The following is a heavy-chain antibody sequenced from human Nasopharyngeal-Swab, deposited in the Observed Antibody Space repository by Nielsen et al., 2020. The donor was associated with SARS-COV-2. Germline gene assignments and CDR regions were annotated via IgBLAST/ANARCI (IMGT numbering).Heavy chain of an antibody. J-gene: IGHJ4*02. CDR3: ARGPQGGSRRPYYFDY. D-gene: IGHD1-26*01. Sequence: WIRQPPGKGLEWIGSIYYSGSTYYNPSLKSRVTISVDTSKNQFSLKLSSVTAADTAVYYCARGPQGGSRRPYYFDYWGQGTLVTVSS. V-gene: IGHV4-39*01. CDR2: IYYSGST.